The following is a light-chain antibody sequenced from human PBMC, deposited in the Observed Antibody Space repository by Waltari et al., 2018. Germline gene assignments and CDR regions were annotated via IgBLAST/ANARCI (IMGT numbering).Light chain of an antibody. J-gene: IGLJ3*02. CDR1: KVGDIY. CDR2: QDN. CDR3: QAWDSGTAV. V-gene: IGLV3-1*01. Sequence: SYELTQPPSVSVFPGHTASLTWSGDKVGDIYTTWYQQKPGQSPVLVIYQDNKRPSGIPERFSGSNSGNTATLTISGTQAMDEADYYCQAWDSGTAVFGGGTKLTVL.